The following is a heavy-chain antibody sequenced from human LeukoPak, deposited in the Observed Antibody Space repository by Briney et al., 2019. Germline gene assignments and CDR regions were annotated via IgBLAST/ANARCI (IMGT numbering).Heavy chain of an antibody. J-gene: IGHJ6*03. Sequence: SETLSLTCAVYGGSFSGYYWSWIRQPPGKGLEWIGEINHSGSTNYNPSLKSRVAISVDTSKNQFSLKLSSVTAAATAVYYCARGRYCSSTSCYTAGSYYYYYMDVWGKGTTVTVSS. D-gene: IGHD2-2*02. CDR3: ARGRYCSSTSCYTAGSYYYYYMDV. V-gene: IGHV4-34*01. CDR1: GGSFSGYY. CDR2: INHSGST.